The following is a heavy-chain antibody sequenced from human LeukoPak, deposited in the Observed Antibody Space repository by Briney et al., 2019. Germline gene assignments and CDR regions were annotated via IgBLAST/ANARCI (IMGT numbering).Heavy chain of an antibody. CDR2: ISGSSTYI. J-gene: IGHJ6*02. V-gene: IGHV3-21*01. D-gene: IGHD2-8*01. CDR3: ARDLRVEGVVMVYAIGYYGMDV. CDR1: GFTFSSYS. Sequence: GGSLRLSCAASGFTFSSYSMNWVRQAPGKGLEWVSSISGSSTYIYYSDSVKGRFTISRDNAKNSLYLQMNSLRAEDTAVYYCARDLRVEGVVMVYAIGYYGMDVWGQGTTVTVSS.